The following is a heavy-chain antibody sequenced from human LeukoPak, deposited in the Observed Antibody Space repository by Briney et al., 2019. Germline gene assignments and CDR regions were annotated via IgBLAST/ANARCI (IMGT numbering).Heavy chain of an antibody. CDR2: ISAYNGNT. D-gene: IGHD5-18*01. V-gene: IGHV1-18*04. CDR1: RYTFTSYV. Sequence: ASVKASCKASRYTFTSYVSSWVRQAPGQGVEGMGWISAYNGNTNYAQKLQGRVSMTTDTSTSTAYMELRSLRSDDTAVYYCARGNGHTAMVLPGDYWGQGTLVTVSS. CDR3: ARGNGHTAMVLPGDY. J-gene: IGHJ4*02.